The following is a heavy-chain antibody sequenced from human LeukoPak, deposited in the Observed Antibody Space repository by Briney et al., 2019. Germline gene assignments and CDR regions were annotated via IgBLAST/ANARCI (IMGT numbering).Heavy chain of an antibody. V-gene: IGHV4-61*02. D-gene: IGHD6-13*01. CDR2: IYTSGST. Sequence: SQTLSLTCTVSGGSISSGSYYWSWIRQPAGKGLEWIGRIYTSGSTNYNPSLKSRVTISVDTSKNQFSLRLSSVTAADTAVYYCARHCGIDSSSCHPFDYWGQGTLVTVSS. CDR1: GGSISSGSYY. J-gene: IGHJ4*02. CDR3: ARHCGIDSSSCHPFDY.